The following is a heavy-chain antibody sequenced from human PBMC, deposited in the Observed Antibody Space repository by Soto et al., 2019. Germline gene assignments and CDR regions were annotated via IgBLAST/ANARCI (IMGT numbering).Heavy chain of an antibody. V-gene: IGHV6-1*01. Sequence: SQTLSLTRVISGGSVSSNGACWNWIRQSPSRGLQWLGRIYYRSKWFHDYAASVESRMAINPDTSRNQFSLQLNYVTPEDTAVYYCARVHCSAGTCLDGLDFWGQGTTVTVSS. CDR1: GGSVSSNGAC. D-gene: IGHD2-15*01. CDR2: IYYRSKWFH. CDR3: ARVHCSAGTCLDGLDF. J-gene: IGHJ6*02.